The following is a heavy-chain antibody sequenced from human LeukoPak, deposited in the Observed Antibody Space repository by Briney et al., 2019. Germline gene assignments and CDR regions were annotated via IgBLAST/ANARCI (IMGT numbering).Heavy chain of an antibody. CDR1: GFTFSSYE. V-gene: IGHV3-7*01. Sequence: GGSLRLSCAASGFTFSSYEMNWVRQAPGKGLEWVAHINQDGSQWSYVGSVRGRFTISRDNAKKSLYLQMDGLRAEDTAVYYCASRGELSWFGAVRYWGQGILVTVSS. CDR3: ASRGELSWFGAVRY. CDR2: INQDGSQW. J-gene: IGHJ4*02. D-gene: IGHD3-16*01.